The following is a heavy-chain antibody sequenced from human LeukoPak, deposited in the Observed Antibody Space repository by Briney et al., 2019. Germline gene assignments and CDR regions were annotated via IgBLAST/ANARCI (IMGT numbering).Heavy chain of an antibody. D-gene: IGHD4/OR15-4a*01. V-gene: IGHV3-23*01. CDR1: GFTFSSYE. J-gene: IGHJ4*02. CDR3: ARRAGAYSHPYDY. CDR2: ISGSAGST. Sequence: GGSLRLSCAASGFTFSSYEMNWVRQAPGKGLEWVSDISGSAGSTYYADSVKGRFTISRDNSKNTLFLQMNSLRAEDTAVYYCARRAGAYSHPYDYWGQGTLVTVS.